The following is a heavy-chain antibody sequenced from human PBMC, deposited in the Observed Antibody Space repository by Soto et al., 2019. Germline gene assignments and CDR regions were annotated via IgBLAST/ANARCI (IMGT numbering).Heavy chain of an antibody. J-gene: IGHJ3*02. CDR3: ARDLGSGTLILAFDI. V-gene: IGHV3-33*01. CDR1: GFTFSSYG. CDR2: IWYDGSNK. D-gene: IGHD1-26*01. Sequence: GALRLSCAASGFTFSSYGMHWVHQAPGKGLEWVAVIWYDGSNKYYADSVKGRFTISRDNSKNTLYLQMNSLRAEDTAVYYCARDLGSGTLILAFDIWGQGTMVTVSS.